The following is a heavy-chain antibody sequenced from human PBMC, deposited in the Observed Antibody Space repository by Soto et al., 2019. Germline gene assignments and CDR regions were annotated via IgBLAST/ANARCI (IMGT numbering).Heavy chain of an antibody. D-gene: IGHD3-9*01. V-gene: IGHV4-31*03. J-gene: IGHJ3*02. CDR2: IYYSGST. Sequence: SETLSLTCTVSGGSISSGGYYWSWIRQHPGKGLEWIGYIYYSGSTYYNPSLKSRVAISVDTSKNQFSLKLSSVTAADTAVYYCARELLYFVWDIKNGAFDICRHVTMVTVS. CDR1: GGSISSGGYY. CDR3: ARELLYFVWDIKNGAFDI.